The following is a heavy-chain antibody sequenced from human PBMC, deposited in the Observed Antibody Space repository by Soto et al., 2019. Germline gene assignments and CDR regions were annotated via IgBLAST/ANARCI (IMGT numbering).Heavy chain of an antibody. J-gene: IGHJ4*01. V-gene: IGHV4-61*01. CDR3: ERDKYCSGGSCYMALDY. D-gene: IGHD2-15*01. Sequence: SETLSLTCTVSGGSVSSGSYYWSWIRQPPGKGLEWIGHIYYSGSTNYNPSLKSRVTISVDTSKNQFSLKLSYVTAAEPAVYCCERDKYCSGGSCYMALDYWGHGTLVTVSS. CDR1: GGSVSSGSYY. CDR2: IYYSGST.